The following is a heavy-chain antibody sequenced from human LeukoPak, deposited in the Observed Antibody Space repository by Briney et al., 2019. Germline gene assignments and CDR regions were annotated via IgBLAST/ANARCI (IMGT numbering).Heavy chain of an antibody. V-gene: IGHV3-23*01. J-gene: IGHJ5*01. Sequence: GGSLRLSCAASGFTFSSYAMHWVRQAPGRGLEWVSTIGAYAARTYYADSVKGRFTTSRENSKSTLSLQMNSLRAKDTALYYCAKDPLGGGSSLINWFDSWGQGVWVTVSS. CDR3: AKDPLGGGSSLINWFDS. CDR1: GFTFSSYA. CDR2: IGAYAART. D-gene: IGHD1-26*01.